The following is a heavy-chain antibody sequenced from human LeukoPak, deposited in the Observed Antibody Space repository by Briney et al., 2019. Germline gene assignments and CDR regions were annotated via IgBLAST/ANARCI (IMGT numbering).Heavy chain of an antibody. J-gene: IGHJ4*02. CDR3: ARGLITASVWYSNRGNYFDF. Sequence: ASVKVSCKASGYTFSNYGISWVRQAPGQGPEWMGWSSAYDGTTKYAQSLQGRVTMTTDTSTSTAYMELRSLRSDDTALYYCARGLITASVWYSNRGNYFDFWGQGTLVTVSS. CDR2: SSAYDGTT. CDR1: GYTFSNYG. D-gene: IGHD6-19*01. V-gene: IGHV1-18*01.